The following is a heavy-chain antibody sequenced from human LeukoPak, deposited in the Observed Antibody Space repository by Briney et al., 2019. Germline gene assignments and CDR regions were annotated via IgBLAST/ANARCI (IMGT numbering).Heavy chain of an antibody. V-gene: IGHV3-23*01. J-gene: IGHJ5*02. Sequence: GGSLRLSRAASGFTFSSYAMSWVRQAPGKGLEWVSAISGSGGSTYYADSVKGRFTISRDNSKNTLYLQMNSLRAEDTAVYYCAKGQHYGSGSYLFDPWGQGTLVTVSS. CDR2: ISGSGGST. CDR3: AKGQHYGSGSYLFDP. CDR1: GFTFSSYA. D-gene: IGHD3-10*01.